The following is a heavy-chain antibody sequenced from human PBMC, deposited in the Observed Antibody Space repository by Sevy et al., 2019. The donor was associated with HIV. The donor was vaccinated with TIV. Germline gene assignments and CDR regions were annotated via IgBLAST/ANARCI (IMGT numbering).Heavy chain of an antibody. CDR3: SIYYDIRAFDS. V-gene: IGHV3-73*01. CDR2: IRGKANNYAT. J-gene: IGHJ4*02. Sequence: GGSLRLSCAGSGFTFSDAAIHWVRQASGKGLEWLGHIRGKANNYATAYAASVKDRFGISRNDLKDTAYLQMNSLRTEDAAMYYCSIYYDIRAFDSWGQGTQVTVSS. CDR1: GFTFSDAA. D-gene: IGHD3-22*01.